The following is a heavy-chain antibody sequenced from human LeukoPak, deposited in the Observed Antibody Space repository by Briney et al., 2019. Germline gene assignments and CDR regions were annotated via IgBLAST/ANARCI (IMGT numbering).Heavy chain of an antibody. CDR1: GFSFSSYA. V-gene: IGHV3-23*01. Sequence: QTGGSQRLSCAASGFSFSSYAMSWVRQAPGKGLEWVSSISGSGASTYYADSVKGRFTISRDNSKNTLYLQMNSLRAEDTAVYSCAKGEGITLVRGVTVDYWGQGTLVTVSS. CDR3: AKGEGITLVRGVTVDY. CDR2: ISGSGAST. D-gene: IGHD3-10*01. J-gene: IGHJ4*02.